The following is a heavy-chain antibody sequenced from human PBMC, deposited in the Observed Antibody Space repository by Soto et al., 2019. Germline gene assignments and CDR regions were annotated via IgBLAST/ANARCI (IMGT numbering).Heavy chain of an antibody. V-gene: IGHV1-18*01. CDR2: IRPDNGNT. CDR1: GYTFSTSG. D-gene: IGHD1-20*01. CDR3: ARDTESNRYND. J-gene: IGHJ1*01. Sequence: VKVSCKASGYTFSTSGISWVRQAPGQGLEWVGWIRPDNGNTKSAQRLQGRVTLTTDTSASTAYMELRSLTSDDTAMYYCARDTESNRYNDWGQGTLVTVSS.